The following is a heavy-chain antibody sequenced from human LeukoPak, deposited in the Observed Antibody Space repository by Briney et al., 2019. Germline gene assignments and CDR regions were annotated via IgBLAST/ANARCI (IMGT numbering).Heavy chain of an antibody. CDR2: MNPNSGNT. CDR3: TRGSSGRRDN. D-gene: IGHD6-19*01. Sequence: ASVKVSCKASGYTFTSCDINWVRQATGQGLEWMGWMNPNSGNTGYGQSFQGRITMTGDISIGAAYMELSNLTSEDTAIYYCTRGSSGRRDNWGQGTLVTVSA. J-gene: IGHJ4*02. CDR1: GYTFTSCD. V-gene: IGHV1-8*01.